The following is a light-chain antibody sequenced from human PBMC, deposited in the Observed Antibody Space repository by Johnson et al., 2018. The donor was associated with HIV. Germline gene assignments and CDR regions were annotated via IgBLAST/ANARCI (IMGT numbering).Light chain of an antibody. J-gene: IGLJ1*01. V-gene: IGLV1-51*01. Sequence: QSVLTQPPSVSAAPGQKVTISCSGSSSNIGNNFVSWYQQLPGTAPKLLIYDNNKRPSGIPDRFSGSKSGTSATLGITGLQTGDGADYYCGTWDSILSAHYVFGTGTKVTVL. CDR1: SSNIGNNF. CDR3: GTWDSILSAHYV. CDR2: DNN.